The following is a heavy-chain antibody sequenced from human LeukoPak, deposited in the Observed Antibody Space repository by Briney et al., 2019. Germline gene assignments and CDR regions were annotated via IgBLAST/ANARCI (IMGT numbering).Heavy chain of an antibody. CDR3: ARDARTEFGELQNWFDP. D-gene: IGHD3-10*01. CDR1: GFTFSDYY. J-gene: IGHJ5*02. V-gene: IGHV3-11*06. CDR2: ISSSSSYT. Sequence: GGSLRLSCAASGFTFSDYYMSWIRQAPGKGLEWVSYISSSSSYTNYADSVKGRFTISRDNAKNSLYLQMNSLRAEDTAVYYCARDARTEFGELQNWFDPWGQGTLVTVSS.